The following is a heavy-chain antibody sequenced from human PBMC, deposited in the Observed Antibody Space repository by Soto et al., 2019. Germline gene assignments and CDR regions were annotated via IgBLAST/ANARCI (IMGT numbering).Heavy chain of an antibody. CDR2: ISYDGNNR. J-gene: IGHJ6*02. D-gene: IGHD3-22*01. Sequence: QVKLVESGGGVVQPGRSLRLSCAASVFTFSSYGMHWVRQAPGKGLEWVAVISYDGNNRYYVDSVKGRFTISTDNSKNTLFLQMNSLRAEDTAVYYCAKGPDYYGSMSGLDVWGQGTTVTVSS. CDR3: AKGPDYYGSMSGLDV. V-gene: IGHV3-30*18. CDR1: VFTFSSYG.